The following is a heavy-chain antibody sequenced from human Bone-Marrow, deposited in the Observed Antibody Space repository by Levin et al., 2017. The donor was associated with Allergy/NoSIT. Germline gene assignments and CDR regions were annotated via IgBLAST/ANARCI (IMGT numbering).Heavy chain of an antibody. J-gene: IGHJ4*02. CDR1: GYTFTGYY. Sequence: ASVKVSCKASGYTFTGYYMHWVRQAPGQGLEWMGWINPNSGGTNYAQKFQGRVTMTRDTSISTAYMELSRLRSDDTAVYYCARELVATIPSSTNVLGYWGQGTLVTVSS. V-gene: IGHV1-2*02. D-gene: IGHD5-12*01. CDR3: ARELVATIPSSTNVLGY. CDR2: INPNSGGT.